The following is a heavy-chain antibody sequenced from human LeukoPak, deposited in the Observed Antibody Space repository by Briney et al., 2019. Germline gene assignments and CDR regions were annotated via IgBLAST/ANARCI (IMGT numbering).Heavy chain of an antibody. V-gene: IGHV3-21*01. CDR2: ISSSSNYI. CDR3: ARDPIGSGWYYFDY. Sequence: GGSLRLSCAASGFTFSSYSMNWVRQAPGKGLEWVSSISSSSNYIYYADSVKGRFIISRNNAWNSLYLQLNSLRAEDTAEYYCARDPIGSGWYYFDYWGHGTLVTVSS. J-gene: IGHJ4*01. CDR1: GFTFSSYS. D-gene: IGHD6-19*01.